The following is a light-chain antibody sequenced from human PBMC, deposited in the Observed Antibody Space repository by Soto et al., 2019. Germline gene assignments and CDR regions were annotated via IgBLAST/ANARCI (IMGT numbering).Light chain of an antibody. J-gene: IGKJ5*01. V-gene: IGKV3-15*01. Sequence: EIVWTQSPSTLSVSPGERATLSCRASQSVTTNLSWYQQKPGQVPRLLISGASTRTTDIPARFSGSGSGIEFTLAISSLQSEDLAVYSCQQFDSWPITFGQGTRLEIK. CDR3: QQFDSWPIT. CDR2: GAS. CDR1: QSVTTN.